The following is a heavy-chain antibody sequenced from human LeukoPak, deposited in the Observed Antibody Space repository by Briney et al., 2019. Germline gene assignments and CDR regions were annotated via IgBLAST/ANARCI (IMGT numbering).Heavy chain of an antibody. V-gene: IGHV4-30-2*01. Sequence: PSQTLSLTCTVSGGSISSGGYYWSWIRQPPGKGLEWIGYIYHSGSTYYNPSLKSRVTISVDRSKNQFSLKLSSVTAADTAVYYCARESASLSSGYYPLFFDYWGQGTLVTVSS. D-gene: IGHD3-22*01. CDR2: IYHSGST. J-gene: IGHJ4*02. CDR3: ARESASLSSGYYPLFFDY. CDR1: GGSISSGGYY.